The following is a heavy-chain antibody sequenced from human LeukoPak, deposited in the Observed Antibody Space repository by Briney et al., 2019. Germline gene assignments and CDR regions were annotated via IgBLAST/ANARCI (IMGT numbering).Heavy chain of an antibody. Sequence: PSGGSLRLSCTTSGFTFGDYAVSWFRQAPGKGLEWVGFIRSKAYGGTTQYAASVKGRFTISSDDSKSVAYLQMNTLKPEDTAVYYCARTVGYSSAFRGWFDPWGQGTLATVSS. D-gene: IGHD2-21*02. CDR3: ARTVGYSSAFRGWFDP. J-gene: IGHJ5*02. CDR1: GFTFGDYA. V-gene: IGHV3-49*03. CDR2: IRSKAYGGTT.